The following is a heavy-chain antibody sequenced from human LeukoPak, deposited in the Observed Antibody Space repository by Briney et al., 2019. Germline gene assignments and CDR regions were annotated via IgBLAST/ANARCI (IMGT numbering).Heavy chain of an antibody. CDR2: IYSGGST. CDR1: GFTVSSNY. Sequence: GGSLRLSCAASGFTVSSNYMSWVRQAPGKGLEWVSVIYSGGSTYYADSVKGRFTISRDNSKNTVYLQMNSLRAEDTAVYYCARESSGWLQLFDYWGQGTLVTLSS. D-gene: IGHD5-24*01. J-gene: IGHJ4*02. CDR3: ARESSGWLQLFDY. V-gene: IGHV3-66*01.